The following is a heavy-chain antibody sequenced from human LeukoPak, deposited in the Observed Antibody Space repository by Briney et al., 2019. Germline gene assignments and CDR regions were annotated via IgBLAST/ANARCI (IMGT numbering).Heavy chain of an antibody. V-gene: IGHV3-23*01. CDR2: VTGSATST. CDR3: AKGGLVHRFDP. CDR1: GFTFQYFA. J-gene: IGHJ5*02. Sequence: GGSLRLSCAASGFTFQYFAMNWVRQAPGKGLEWVATVTGSATSTYYADSVKGRFTISRDTSNSTLYLQMVSLRAEDTAVYYCAKGGLVHRFDPWGQGTLVTVSS.